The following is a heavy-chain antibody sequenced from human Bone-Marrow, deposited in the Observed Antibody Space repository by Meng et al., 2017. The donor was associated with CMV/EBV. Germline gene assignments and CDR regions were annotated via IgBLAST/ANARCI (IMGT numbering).Heavy chain of an antibody. CDR1: GFSFSSYW. J-gene: IGHJ4*02. D-gene: IGHD5-12*01. CDR2: IKRKTDGGTT. CDR3: TADWGSSPPYYYGMDY. V-gene: IGHV3-15*01. Sequence: GESLKISCAASGFSFSSYWMSWVRQAPGKGLEWVGRIKRKTDGGTTDFAAPVKGRFAISRDDSKTTLYLQMNSLKTEDTAVYYCTADWGSSPPYYYGMDYWGQGMLVTVSS.